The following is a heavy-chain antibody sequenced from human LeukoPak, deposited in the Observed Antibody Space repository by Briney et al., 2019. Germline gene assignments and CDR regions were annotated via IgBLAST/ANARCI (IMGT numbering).Heavy chain of an antibody. CDR2: ISGYNGNT. D-gene: IGHD3-16*01. CDR1: GYTFISNG. Sequence: ASVKVSCKSSGYTFISNGISWVRQAPGQGLEGMGWISGYNGNTNYAQKFQGRVTMTTDTSTSTAYMELRSLRSDDTAMYYCARDVKDTRITSHYYYYYDMDVWGQGTTVIVSS. V-gene: IGHV1-18*01. CDR3: ARDVKDTRITSHYYYYYDMDV. J-gene: IGHJ6*02.